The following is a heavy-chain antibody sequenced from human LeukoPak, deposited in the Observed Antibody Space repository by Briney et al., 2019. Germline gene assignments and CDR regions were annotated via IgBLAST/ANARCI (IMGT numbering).Heavy chain of an antibody. V-gene: IGHV4-61*02. CDR1: GGSISSGSYY. D-gene: IGHD5-18*01. CDR2: IYTSGST. Sequence: SETLSLTCTVSGGSISSGSYYWSWIRQPAGKGLEWIGRIYTSGSTNYNPSLKSRVTISVDTSKNQFSLKLSSVTAADTAVYYCAREAAMALNWFDPWGQGTLVTVSS. J-gene: IGHJ5*02. CDR3: AREAAMALNWFDP.